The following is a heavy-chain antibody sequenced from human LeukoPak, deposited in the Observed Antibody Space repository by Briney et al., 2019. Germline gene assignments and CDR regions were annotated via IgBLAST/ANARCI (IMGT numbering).Heavy chain of an antibody. Sequence: SGRSLRLSCAASGFTFSSYAMHWVRQAPGKGLEWVAVISYDGSNKYYADSVKGRFTISRDNSKNTLYLQMNSLRAEDTAVYYCARDVGWLVHWGQGTLVTVSS. J-gene: IGHJ4*02. CDR2: ISYDGSNK. CDR3: ARDVGWLVH. V-gene: IGHV3-30*04. CDR1: GFTFSSYA. D-gene: IGHD6-19*01.